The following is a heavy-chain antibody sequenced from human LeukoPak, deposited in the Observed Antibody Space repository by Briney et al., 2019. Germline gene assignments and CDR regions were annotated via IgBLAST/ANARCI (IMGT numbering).Heavy chain of an antibody. CDR2: ISYDGSNK. Sequence: GGSLRLSCAASGFTFSSYGMHWVRQAPGKGLEWVAVISYDGSNKYYADSVKGRFTISRDNSKNTLYLQMDSLRAEDSAVYYCANRAGLRYYYFDYWGQGTLVTVSS. D-gene: IGHD4-17*01. V-gene: IGHV3-30*18. CDR1: GFTFSSYG. J-gene: IGHJ4*02. CDR3: ANRAGLRYYYFDY.